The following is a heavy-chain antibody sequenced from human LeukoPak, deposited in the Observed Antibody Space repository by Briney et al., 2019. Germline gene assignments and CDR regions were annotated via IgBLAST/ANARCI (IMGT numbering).Heavy chain of an antibody. V-gene: IGHV1-2*02. CDR1: GYAFTGHY. CDR3: ASAPITVFEVVKGEFDY. J-gene: IGHJ4*02. CDR2: INPKTGGT. Sequence: ASVKVSCKASGYAFTGHYMHWVRQAPGQGLEWMGWINPKTGGTYYAQNFQGRVTMTRDTSTSTAYMELRTLRSGDTAVYYCASAPITVFEVVKGEFDYWGQGTLVAVSS. D-gene: IGHD3-3*01.